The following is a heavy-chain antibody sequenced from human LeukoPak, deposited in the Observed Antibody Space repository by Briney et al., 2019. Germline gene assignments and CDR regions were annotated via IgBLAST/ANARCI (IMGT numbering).Heavy chain of an antibody. J-gene: IGHJ5*02. CDR3: ARRYCSGGSCYSGAWFDP. CDR2: IYYSGST. D-gene: IGHD2-15*01. Sequence: SETLSLTCTVSGGSISSSSYYWGWIRQPPGKGLEWIGSIYYSGSTYYNPSLKSRVTISVGTSKNQFSLKLSSVTAADTAVYYCARRYCSGGSCYSGAWFDPWGQGTLVTVSS. V-gene: IGHV4-39*01. CDR1: GGSISSSSYY.